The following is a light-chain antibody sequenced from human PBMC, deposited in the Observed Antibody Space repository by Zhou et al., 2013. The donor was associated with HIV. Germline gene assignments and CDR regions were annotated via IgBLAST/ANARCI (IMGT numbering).Light chain of an antibody. CDR3: QQYDTLPIT. J-gene: IGKJ5*01. Sequence: DIQMTQSPSSLSASVGDRVTITCRSSQSISSYLNWYQQKPGKAPKLLIYDASNLQTGVPARFSGRGSGTEFTFTISSVQAEDIATYYCQQYDTLPITFGQGTRLDIK. CDR2: DAS. V-gene: IGKV1-33*01. CDR1: QSISSY.